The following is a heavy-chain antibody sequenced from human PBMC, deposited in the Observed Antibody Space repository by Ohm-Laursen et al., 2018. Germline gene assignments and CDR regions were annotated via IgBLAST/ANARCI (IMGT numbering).Heavy chain of an antibody. Sequence: LSLTCAASGIAFSSYAMNWVRQAPGKGLEWVSVIYSGGGTNYADSVKGRFTTSRDNSKNTLYLQMNGLRAEDTAVYYCARSIKDYGDYGWGQGTLVTVSS. CDR2: IYSGGGT. CDR1: GIAFSSYA. J-gene: IGHJ4*02. CDR3: ARSIKDYGDYG. V-gene: IGHV3-23*03. D-gene: IGHD4-17*01.